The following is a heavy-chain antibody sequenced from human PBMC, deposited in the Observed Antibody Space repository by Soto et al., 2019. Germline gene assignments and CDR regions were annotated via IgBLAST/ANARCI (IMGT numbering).Heavy chain of an antibody. CDR2: LLYSEKN. CDR3: VRDRGSTFRKDDACEVAAGSRHS. D-gene: IGHD3-10*01. CDR1: GASITSGGSE. V-gene: IGHV4-31*03. Sequence: PSETLSVTCPVAGASITSGGSEWTCIRKHPGKGLEWIGNLLYSEKNYYNPSSKSRVTLSLDTSKNQFSLKVNSVTAADTAVYYCVRDRGSTFRKDDACEVAAGSRHS. J-gene: IGHJ5*01.